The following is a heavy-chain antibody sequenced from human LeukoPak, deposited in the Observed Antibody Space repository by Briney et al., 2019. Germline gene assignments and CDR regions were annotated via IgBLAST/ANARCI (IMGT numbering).Heavy chain of an antibody. Sequence: GASVKVSCKASGYTFTSYDINWVRQATGQGLEWMGWMNPNSGNTGYAQKFQGRVTMTRNTSISTAYMELSSLRSDDTAVYYCARGYMVRGVIITFDYWGQGTLVTVSS. CDR1: GYTFTSYD. V-gene: IGHV1-8*01. CDR2: MNPNSGNT. CDR3: ARGYMVRGVIITFDY. J-gene: IGHJ4*02. D-gene: IGHD3-10*01.